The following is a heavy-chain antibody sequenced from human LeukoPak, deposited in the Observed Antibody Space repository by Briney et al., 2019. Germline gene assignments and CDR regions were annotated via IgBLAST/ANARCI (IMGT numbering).Heavy chain of an antibody. J-gene: IGHJ4*02. CDR2: IVGSGGNT. CDR3: AKGSGYYGSNAEYYFDY. CDR1: GFTFANYV. D-gene: IGHD4-23*01. Sequence: GGSLRLSCAASGFTFANYVITWVRQAPGKGLEWVSDIVGSGGNTFYANSVKGRFTISRDNSKNTLYLQTSSLRAEDSALYYCAKGSGYYGSNAEYYFDYWGQGTLVTVSS. V-gene: IGHV3-23*01.